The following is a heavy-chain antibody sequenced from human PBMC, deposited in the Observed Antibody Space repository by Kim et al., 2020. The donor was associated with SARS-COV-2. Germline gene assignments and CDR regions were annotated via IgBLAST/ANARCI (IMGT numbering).Heavy chain of an antibody. Sequence: SVKVSCKASGGTFSSYAISWVRQAPGQGLEWMGRIIPILGIANYAQKFQGRVTITADKSTSTAYMELSSLRSEDTAVYYCARASIAVAGKYYFDYWGQGTLVTVSS. CDR1: GGTFSSYA. D-gene: IGHD6-19*01. CDR3: ARASIAVAGKYYFDY. V-gene: IGHV1-69*04. CDR2: IIPILGIA. J-gene: IGHJ4*02.